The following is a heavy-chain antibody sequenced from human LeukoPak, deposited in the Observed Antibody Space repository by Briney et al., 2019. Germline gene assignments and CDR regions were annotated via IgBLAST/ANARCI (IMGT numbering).Heavy chain of an antibody. CDR3: ARTISSSAWTSPGGV. D-gene: IGHD6-19*01. V-gene: IGHV4-4*02. J-gene: IGHJ4*02. Sequence: SETLSLTCAVSGGSISSSNWWSWVRQPPGKGLEWIGEIYHSGSTNYNPSLKSRVTISVDKSKNQFSLKLSSVTAADTAVYYCARTISSSAWTSPGGVWGQGTLVTVSS. CDR1: GGSISSSNW. CDR2: IYHSGST.